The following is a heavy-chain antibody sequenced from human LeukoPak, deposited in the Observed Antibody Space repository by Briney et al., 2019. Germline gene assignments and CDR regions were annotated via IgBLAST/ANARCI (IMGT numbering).Heavy chain of an antibody. Sequence: WETLSLTCTVSGGSISSYYWSWIRQPPGKGLEWIGYIYYTGRTNYNPSLKSRLTISVDTSKDQFSLKLSSVTAADTAVYYCARLKWELPYYFDYWGQGTLVTVSS. CDR2: IYYTGRT. CDR1: GGSISSYY. CDR3: ARLKWELPYYFDY. V-gene: IGHV4-59*01. J-gene: IGHJ4*02. D-gene: IGHD1-26*01.